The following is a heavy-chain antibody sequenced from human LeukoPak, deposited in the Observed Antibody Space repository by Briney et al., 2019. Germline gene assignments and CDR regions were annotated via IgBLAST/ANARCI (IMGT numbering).Heavy chain of an antibody. J-gene: IGHJ3*02. CDR3: ARQRNWRRAGRGDAFDI. CDR2: IHSDGSTT. D-gene: IGHD1-1*01. Sequence: GGSLRLSCAASGHTLTNYWMHWVREAPGKGLVWVSRIHSDGSTTSHADSVKGRFTISSDNAKSTLYLQMNSLRAEDTAVYYCARQRNWRRAGRGDAFDIWGQGTMVTVSS. CDR1: GHTLTNYW. V-gene: IGHV3-74*01.